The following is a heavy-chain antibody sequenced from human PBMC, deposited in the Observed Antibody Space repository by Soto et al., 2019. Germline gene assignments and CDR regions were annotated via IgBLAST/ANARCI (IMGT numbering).Heavy chain of an antibody. CDR3: ARDRVAAAGTEVAYDV. CDR2: ISHTGSA. V-gene: IGHV4-59*01. Sequence: LSLTCTVSGGSISTYYWNWLRQFPGRELEWIAYISHTGSAKLNPSLESRVTISVDTSKNQFSLKLSSVTAADTAIYYCARDRVAAAGTEVAYDVWGQGTMVTVSS. D-gene: IGHD6-13*01. J-gene: IGHJ3*01. CDR1: GGSISTYY.